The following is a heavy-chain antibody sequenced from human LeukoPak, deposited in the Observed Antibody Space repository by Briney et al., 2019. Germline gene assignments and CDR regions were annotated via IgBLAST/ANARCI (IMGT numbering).Heavy chain of an antibody. J-gene: IGHJ4*02. CDR1: GFTVSSNY. CDR2: IYSGGST. Sequence: GGSLRLSCAASGFTVSSNYMSWVRQAPGKGLEWVSVIYSGGSTYYADSVKGRFTISRDNSKNTLYLQMNSLRAEDTAVYYCARDGRYYDSSGFDYWGQGTLVTVSS. V-gene: IGHV3-66*02. CDR3: ARDGRYYDSSGFDY. D-gene: IGHD3-22*01.